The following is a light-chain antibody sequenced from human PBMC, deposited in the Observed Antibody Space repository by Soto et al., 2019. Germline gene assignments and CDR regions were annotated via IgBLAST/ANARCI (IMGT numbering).Light chain of an antibody. J-gene: IGKJ5*01. V-gene: IGKV3-20*01. CDR2: GAS. Sequence: EIVLTQSPGTLSLSPGERATLSCRASQSVNTNYLAWYQQKSGQAPRLLIYGASSRATGIPDRFSGSGSGTXFXLTISRLEPEDFAAYFCQQYGSSPITFGQGIRLEIK. CDR3: QQYGSSPIT. CDR1: QSVNTNY.